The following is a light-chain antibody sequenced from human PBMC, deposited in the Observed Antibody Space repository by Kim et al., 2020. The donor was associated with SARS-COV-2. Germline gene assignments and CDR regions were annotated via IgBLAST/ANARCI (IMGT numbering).Light chain of an antibody. CDR3: QAWDSSSAV. CDR2: EDS. V-gene: IGLV3-1*01. CDR1: KLGDKY. Sequence: VSPGQTASITCSGDKLGDKYACWYQQKPGQSPVLVIYEDSKRPSGIHARFSGSNSGNTAPLTISGTQAMDEADYYCQAWDSSSAVFGGGTQLTVL. J-gene: IGLJ2*01.